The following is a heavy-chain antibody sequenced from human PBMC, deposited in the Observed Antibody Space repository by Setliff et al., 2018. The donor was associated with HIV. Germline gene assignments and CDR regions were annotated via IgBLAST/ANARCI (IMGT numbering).Heavy chain of an antibody. CDR1: GNSISSGYY. V-gene: IGHV4-38-2*01. CDR2: IYYDGRT. Sequence: SETLSLTCVVSGNSISSGYYWGWVRQPPGKGLEWIGSIYYDGRTFYKPSLKSRLTISVDTSKNQFSLRLNSVTAADTAVYFCARGGAVSADFDSWGQGTLVTVSS. J-gene: IGHJ4*02. D-gene: IGHD3-16*01. CDR3: ARGGAVSADFDS.